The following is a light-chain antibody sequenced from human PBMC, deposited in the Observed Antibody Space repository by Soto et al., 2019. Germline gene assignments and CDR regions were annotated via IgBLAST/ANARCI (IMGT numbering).Light chain of an antibody. CDR3: VTSHSSLSPVV. CDR1: SSNIGNNY. V-gene: IGLV1-51*01. CDR2: DND. J-gene: IGLJ2*01. Sequence: QSVLTQPPSVSAAPGQKVSISCSGSSSNIGNNYVSWYQHLPGTAPRLLIYDNDKRPSGIPDRFSGSKSGTSATLGITGLQTGDEADYYCVTSHSSLSPVVSGGGTKLTVL.